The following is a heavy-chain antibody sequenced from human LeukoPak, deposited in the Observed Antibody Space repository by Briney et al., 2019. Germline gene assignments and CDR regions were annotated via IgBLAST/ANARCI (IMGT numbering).Heavy chain of an antibody. Sequence: PGGSLRLSCAGSGFIFNNYAMHWVRQPPGKGLEWVSGISWNSGSTYYADSVKGRFTISRDNAKSSLYLQMSSLRAEDTAVYYCTRDGHTMFDYWGQGTLVTVSS. CDR1: GFIFNNYA. D-gene: IGHD3-10*01. CDR2: ISWNSGST. J-gene: IGHJ4*02. V-gene: IGHV3-9*01. CDR3: TRDGHTMFDY.